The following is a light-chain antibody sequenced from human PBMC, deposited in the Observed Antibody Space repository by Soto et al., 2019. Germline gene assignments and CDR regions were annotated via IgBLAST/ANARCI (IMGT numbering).Light chain of an antibody. CDR1: QSVSSSY. CDR2: GAS. Sequence: EIVLTQSPGTLSLSPGERATLSCRASQSVSSSYLAWYQHKPGQAPRLLIYGASSRATGIPDRFSGSGSGTDFTLTISRLEPEDFAVYYCQQYGSSPPTFGQGNKLEIK. CDR3: QQYGSSPPT. V-gene: IGKV3-20*01. J-gene: IGKJ2*01.